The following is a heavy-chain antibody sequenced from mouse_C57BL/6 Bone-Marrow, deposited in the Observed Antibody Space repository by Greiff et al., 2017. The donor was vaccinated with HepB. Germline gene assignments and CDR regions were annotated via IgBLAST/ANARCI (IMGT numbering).Heavy chain of an antibody. CDR2: INPNNGGT. Sequence: EVKLQESGPELVKPGASVKMSCKASGYTFTDYNMHWVKQSHGKSLEWIGYINPNNGGTSYNQKFKGKATLTVNKSSSTAYMELRSLTSEDSAVYYCARDDYDVDYYAMDYWGQGTSVTVSS. CDR1: GYTFTDYN. J-gene: IGHJ4*01. D-gene: IGHD2-4*01. CDR3: ARDDYDVDYYAMDY. V-gene: IGHV1-22*01.